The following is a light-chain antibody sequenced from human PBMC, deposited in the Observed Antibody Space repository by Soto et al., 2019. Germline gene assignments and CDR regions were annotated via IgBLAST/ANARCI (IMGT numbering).Light chain of an antibody. J-gene: IGKJ3*01. CDR1: QGIANY. V-gene: IGKV1-27*01. CDR2: GAV. Sequence: DIQMTQSPSSLSASLGDRVTITCRASQGIANYLAWYQHKPGKVPNLLIYGAVTLQSGVPSRFSGSGSGTDFRLPLRNPPAEDVANYLRQNFQRSPIPFGPGTKVHIK. CDR3: QNFQRSPIP.